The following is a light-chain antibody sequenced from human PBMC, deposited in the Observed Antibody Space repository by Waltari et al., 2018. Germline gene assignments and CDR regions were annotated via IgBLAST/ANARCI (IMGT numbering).Light chain of an antibody. CDR1: QSIETY. V-gene: IGKV1-39*01. Sequence: DIQMTQSPSSLSASVGDRVTITCWASQSIETYVNWFQQKPGKAPKLLIYDASTLQSGVPSRFSGGGSGTYFTLTISSLQPDDFATYHCQQSYNAPRTFGQGTKVDI. J-gene: IGKJ1*01. CDR2: DAS. CDR3: QQSYNAPRT.